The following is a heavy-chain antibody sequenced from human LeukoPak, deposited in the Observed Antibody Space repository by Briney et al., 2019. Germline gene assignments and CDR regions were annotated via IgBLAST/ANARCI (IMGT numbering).Heavy chain of an antibody. D-gene: IGHD5-12*01. Sequence: SVKVSCKASGGTFSSYAISWVRQAPGQGLEWMGGIIPIFGTANYAQKFQGRVTITADESTSTAYMELSSLRSEDTAVYYCATLNRGYSGYDYDYWGQGTLVTVSS. J-gene: IGHJ4*02. V-gene: IGHV1-69*13. CDR1: GGTFSSYA. CDR3: ATLNRGYSGYDYDY. CDR2: IIPIFGTA.